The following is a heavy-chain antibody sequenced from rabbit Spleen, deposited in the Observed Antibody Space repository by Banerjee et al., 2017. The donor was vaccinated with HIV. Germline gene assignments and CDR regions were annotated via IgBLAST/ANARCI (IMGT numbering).Heavy chain of an antibody. CDR1: GFSFSSGYD. CDR2: IWTGSTSIT. V-gene: IGHV1S40*01. D-gene: IGHD2-1*01. Sequence: QSLEESGGGLVQPGASLTLTCTASGFSFSSGYDMCWVRQATGKGLEWIGTIWTGSTSITWYANWALGRFTISKTSSTTVTLQLNSLTAADTATYFCVRDLGYDDYSEKGYFNLWGPGTLVTVS. J-gene: IGHJ4*01. CDR3: VRDLGYDDYSEKGYFNL.